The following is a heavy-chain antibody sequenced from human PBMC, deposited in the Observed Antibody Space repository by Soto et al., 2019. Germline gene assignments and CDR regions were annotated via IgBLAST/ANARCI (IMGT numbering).Heavy chain of an antibody. CDR2: IWYDGSNK. CDR1: GFTFSSYG. Sequence: QVQLVESGGGVVQPGRSLRLSCAASGFTFSSYGMHWVRQAPGKGLEWVAVIWYDGSNKYYADSVKGRFTISRDNSKNTLYLQMNSLRAEDTAVYYCARDSFASIAAAGLSGFDIWGQGTMVTVSS. D-gene: IGHD6-13*01. CDR3: ARDSFASIAAAGLSGFDI. V-gene: IGHV3-33*01. J-gene: IGHJ3*02.